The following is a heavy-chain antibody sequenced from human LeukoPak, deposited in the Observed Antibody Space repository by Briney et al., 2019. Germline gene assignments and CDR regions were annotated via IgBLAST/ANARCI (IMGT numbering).Heavy chain of an antibody. J-gene: IGHJ3*02. D-gene: IGHD5-12*01. V-gene: IGHV3-48*01. CDR3: ARDSPQALAILHAFDI. Sequence: GGSLRLSCAASGFTFSSYTMNWVRQAPGKGLEWVSKISSSSSTIYYADSVKGRFTISRDNAKSSLYLQMNSLRAEDTAVYYCARDSPQALAILHAFDIWGHGTMVTVSS. CDR1: GFTFSSYT. CDR2: ISSSSSTI.